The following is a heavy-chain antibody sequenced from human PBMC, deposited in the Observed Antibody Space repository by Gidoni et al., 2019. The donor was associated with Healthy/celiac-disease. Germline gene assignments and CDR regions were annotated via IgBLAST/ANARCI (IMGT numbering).Heavy chain of an antibody. D-gene: IGHD2-2*01. J-gene: IGHJ5*02. CDR3: ARGDIVVVPAAQVNWFDP. Sequence: QLQLQESGPGLVKPSETLSLTSTVSGGSISSSSYYWGWIRQPPGKGLEWIGSIYYSGSTYYNPSLKSRVTISVDTPKNQFSLKLSSVTAADTAVYYCARGDIVVVPAAQVNWFDPWGQGTLVTVSS. CDR1: GGSISSSSYY. CDR2: IYYSGST. V-gene: IGHV4-39*01.